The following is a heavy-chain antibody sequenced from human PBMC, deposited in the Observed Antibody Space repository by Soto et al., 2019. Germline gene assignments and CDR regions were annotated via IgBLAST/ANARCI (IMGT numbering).Heavy chain of an antibody. CDR2: IYSGGST. D-gene: IGHD4-4*01. V-gene: IGHV3-53*01. Sequence: GGSLRLSCAASGFTVSSNYMSWVRQAPGKGLEWVSVIYSGGSTYYADSVKGRFTISRDNSKNTLYLQMNSLRAEDTAVYYCARAPGNSYYYYGMDVWGRGTTVTVSS. CDR3: ARAPGNSYYYYGMDV. J-gene: IGHJ6*02. CDR1: GFTVSSNY.